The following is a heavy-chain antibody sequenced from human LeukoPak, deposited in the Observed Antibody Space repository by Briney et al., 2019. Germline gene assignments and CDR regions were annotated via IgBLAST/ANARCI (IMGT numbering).Heavy chain of an antibody. CDR3: ARDSSAYYYFFDY. J-gene: IGHJ4*02. CDR2: IYYSGST. CDR1: GGSISSYY. D-gene: IGHD3-22*01. V-gene: IGHV4-59*12. Sequence: PSETLSLTCTVSGGSISSYYWSWIRQPPGKGLEWIGYIYYSGSTNYNPSLKSRATMSVDTSKNQFSPKLTSVTAADTAVYYCARDSSAYYYFFDYWGQGTLVTVSS.